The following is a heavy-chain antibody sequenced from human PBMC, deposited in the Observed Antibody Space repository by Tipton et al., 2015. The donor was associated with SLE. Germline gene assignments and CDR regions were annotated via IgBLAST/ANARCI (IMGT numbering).Heavy chain of an antibody. CDR2: IYYSGNT. J-gene: IGHJ6*03. CDR3: ARWGSFYYYMDV. V-gene: IGHV4-31*03. CDR1: GGSISSSDYY. Sequence: TLSLTCTVPGGSISSSDYYWTWIRQHPGKGLEWIGYIYYSGNTYYNPSLKSRITISVDTSTNQFSLKLNSVTAADTAVYYCARWGSFYYYMDVWGKGTTVTVSS. D-gene: IGHD3-16*02.